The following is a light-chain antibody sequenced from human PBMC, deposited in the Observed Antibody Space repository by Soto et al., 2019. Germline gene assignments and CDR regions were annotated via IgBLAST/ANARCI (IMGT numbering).Light chain of an antibody. Sequence: EIVLTQSPGTLSLSAGESATLXXRASQSVSSTLAWYQQKPGQAPRVXIYGASTRATDIPARFSGSGAGTEFTLTISSLQSEDFAVYYCQQYYNWPRTFGQGTKVDIK. CDR1: QSVSST. CDR2: GAS. J-gene: IGKJ1*01. CDR3: QQYYNWPRT. V-gene: IGKV3-15*01.